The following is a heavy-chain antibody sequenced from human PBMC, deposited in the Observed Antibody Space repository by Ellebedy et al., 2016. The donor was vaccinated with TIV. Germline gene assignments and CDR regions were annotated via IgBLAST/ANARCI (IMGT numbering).Heavy chain of an antibody. Sequence: GESLKISXEVSGFTFSNYWMHWVRQAPGRGLVWVSRIKGDGSGISYADSAKGRFTISRDNSKNTLYLQMNSLRAEDTAVYYCARDRDTAMDFDYWGQGTLVTVSS. CDR2: IKGDGSGI. CDR3: ARDRDTAMDFDY. D-gene: IGHD5-18*01. CDR1: GFTFSNYW. V-gene: IGHV3-74*01. J-gene: IGHJ4*02.